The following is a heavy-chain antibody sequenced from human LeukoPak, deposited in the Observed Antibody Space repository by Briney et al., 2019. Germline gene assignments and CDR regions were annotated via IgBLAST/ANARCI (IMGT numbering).Heavy chain of an antibody. CDR2: IYTSGST. CDR3: ARDKTYCGGDCYSGFDY. J-gene: IGHJ4*02. V-gene: IGHV4-4*07. D-gene: IGHD2-21*02. CDR1: GGSISSYY. Sequence: SETLSLTCTVSGGSISSYYWSWIRQPAGKGLEWLGRIYTSGSTNYNPSLKSRVTMSVDTSKNQFSLKLSSVTAADTAVYYCARDKTYCGGDCYSGFDYWGQGTLVTVSS.